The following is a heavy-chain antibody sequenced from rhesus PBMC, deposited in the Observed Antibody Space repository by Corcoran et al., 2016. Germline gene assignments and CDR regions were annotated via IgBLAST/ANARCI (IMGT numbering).Heavy chain of an antibody. CDR1: GFTFSSYE. J-gene: IGHJ4*01. CDR3: TRNYYDSGYYTGGYFDY. D-gene: IGHD3-28*01. Sequence: DVQLVESGGGLVKPGGSLRLSCVASGFTFSSYEMHWVRQAPGKGLEWVSVISKIGGTINDADSVKGRFTITRDNAKNSLFLQMNSLRAEDTAVYYCTRNYYDSGYYTGGYFDYWGQGVLVTVSS. CDR2: ISKIGGTI. V-gene: IGHV3-100*02.